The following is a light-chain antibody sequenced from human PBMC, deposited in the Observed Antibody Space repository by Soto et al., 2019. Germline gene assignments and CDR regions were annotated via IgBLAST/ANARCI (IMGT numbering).Light chain of an antibody. CDR3: TSYVGSNIWV. J-gene: IGLJ3*02. Sequence: QSVLTQPPSASGSPGQSVTISCTGTSSDVGAYKYVSWYQQYPGKAPKLMIYEVSKRPSGVPDRFSGCKSGNTASLTVSGLLAEDEAEYYCTSYVGSNIWVFGGGTKSPS. V-gene: IGLV2-8*01. CDR2: EVS. CDR1: SSDVGAYKY.